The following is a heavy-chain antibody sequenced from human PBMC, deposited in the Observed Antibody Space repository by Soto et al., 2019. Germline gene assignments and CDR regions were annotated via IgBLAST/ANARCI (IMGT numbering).Heavy chain of an antibody. J-gene: IGHJ4*02. CDR1: GFTFSSYA. V-gene: IGHV3-23*01. Sequence: GGSLRLSCAASGFTFSSYAMSWVRQAPGKGLEWVSGIGGSGSSTFYADSVKGRFTISRDNSKNTLYLQMNSLRAEDTAVYHCAKVSTGYYYYFDSWCRGTLVTVSS. CDR2: IGGSGSST. D-gene: IGHD3-9*01. CDR3: AKVSTGYYYYFDS.